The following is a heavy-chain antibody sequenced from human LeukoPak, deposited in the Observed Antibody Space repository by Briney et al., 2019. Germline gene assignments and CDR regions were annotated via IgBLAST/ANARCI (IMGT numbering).Heavy chain of an antibody. J-gene: IGHJ4*02. Sequence: GGSLRLSCAASGFTFSIYWMSWVRQAPGRGLECVANIKQDVGEKYYVDSVKGRFTISRDNAKNSLYLQMNSLRAEDTAVYYCARTFPSPGGYWGQGTLVTVSS. CDR3: ARTFPSPGGY. D-gene: IGHD4-23*01. CDR1: GFTFSIYW. V-gene: IGHV3-7*01. CDR2: IKQDVGEK.